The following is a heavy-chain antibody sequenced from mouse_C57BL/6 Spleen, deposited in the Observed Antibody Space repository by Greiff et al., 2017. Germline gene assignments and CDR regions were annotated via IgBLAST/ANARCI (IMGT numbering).Heavy chain of an antibody. J-gene: IGHJ2*01. CDR1: GYAFSSSW. V-gene: IGHV1-82*01. D-gene: IGHD2-3*01. Sequence: VQLQQSGPELVKPGASVKISCKASGYAFSSSWMNWVKQRPGKGLEWIGRIYPGDGDTNYNGKFKGKATLTADKSSSTAYMQLSSLTSEDSAVYFCARGNGYYLYYFDYWGQGTTLTVSS. CDR2: IYPGDGDT. CDR3: ARGNGYYLYYFDY.